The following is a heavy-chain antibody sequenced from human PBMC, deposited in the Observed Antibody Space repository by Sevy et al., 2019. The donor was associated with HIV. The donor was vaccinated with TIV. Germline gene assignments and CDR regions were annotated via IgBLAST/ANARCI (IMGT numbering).Heavy chain of an antibody. CDR3: ARGNAGYSSSFIDY. V-gene: IGHV3-64*01. CDR2: ISSNGGST. CDR1: GFTFSSYA. J-gene: IGHJ4*02. D-gene: IGHD6-6*01. Sequence: GGSLRLSCAASGFTFSSYAMHWVRQAPGKGLEYVSSISSNGGSTYYASSVKGRFTISRDNSKNTLYLQMGSLRAEDMALYYCARGNAGYSSSFIDYWGQGTLVTVSS.